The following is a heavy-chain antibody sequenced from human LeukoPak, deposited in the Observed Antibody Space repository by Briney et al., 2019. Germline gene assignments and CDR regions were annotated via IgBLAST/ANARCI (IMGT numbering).Heavy chain of an antibody. CDR2: IYYSGST. CDR3: AGYYDSSGFDY. D-gene: IGHD3-22*01. Sequence: SETLSLTCTVSGGSISSYYWSWIRQPPGKGLEWNGYIYYSGSTNYNPSLKSRVTISVDTSKNQFSLKLSSVTAADTAVYYCAGYYDSSGFDYWGQGTLVTVSS. J-gene: IGHJ4*02. CDR1: GGSISSYY. V-gene: IGHV4-59*01.